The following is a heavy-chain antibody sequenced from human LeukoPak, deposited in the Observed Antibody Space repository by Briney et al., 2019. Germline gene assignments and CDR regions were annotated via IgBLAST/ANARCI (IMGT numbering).Heavy chain of an antibody. CDR1: GYAISSGYY. J-gene: IGHJ2*01. Sequence: PSQTLCLTCAVSGYAISSGYYGSWIRRPPGRGLDWMGYIYYSGSTNYSPSLKSRVTISVDTSKNLFSLKLSSVTAEDTAVYYCARGLVVDYCYFDLWGRGTLVTVSS. CDR3: ARGLVVDYCYFDL. V-gene: IGHV4-61*01. D-gene: IGHD3-22*01. CDR2: IYYSGST.